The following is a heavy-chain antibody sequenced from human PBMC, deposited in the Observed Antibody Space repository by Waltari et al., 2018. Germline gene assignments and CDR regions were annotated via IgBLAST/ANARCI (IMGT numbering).Heavy chain of an antibody. CDR1: GFTFDDYA. Sequence: EVQLVESGGGLVQPGRSLRLSCAASGFTFDDYAMHWVRQAPGKGLEWVSGISWNSGSIGYADSVKGRFTISRDNAKNSLYLQMNSLRAEDTALYYCAKDRGSDGGSDLGDAFVIWGQGTMVTVSS. V-gene: IGHV3-9*01. D-gene: IGHD3-16*01. CDR3: AKDRGSDGGSDLGDAFVI. J-gene: IGHJ3*02. CDR2: ISWNSGSI.